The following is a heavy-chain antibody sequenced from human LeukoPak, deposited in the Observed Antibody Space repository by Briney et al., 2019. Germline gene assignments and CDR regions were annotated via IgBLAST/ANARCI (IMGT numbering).Heavy chain of an antibody. CDR2: INHSGST. Sequence: SETLSLTCAVYGGSFSGYYWSWIRQPPGKGLEWIGEINHSGSTNYNPSLKSRVTISVDTSKNQFSLKLSSVTAADTAVYYCARGRWLDYWGQGTLVTASS. J-gene: IGHJ4*02. CDR1: GGSFSGYY. D-gene: IGHD5-24*01. V-gene: IGHV4-34*01. CDR3: ARGRWLDY.